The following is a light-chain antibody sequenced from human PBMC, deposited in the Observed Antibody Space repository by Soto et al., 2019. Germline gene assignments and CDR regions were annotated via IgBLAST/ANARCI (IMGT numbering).Light chain of an antibody. J-gene: IGKJ1*01. CDR2: KAS. Sequence: DIQMTQSPSTLTASVGDRVTITCRASQSITDWLAWYQQKPGKAPKFLIYKASNLEGGVPSRFSGSGSGTEFTLTISSVHPDNFATYYCQYWDNYSWTFGQGTMVEI. CDR1: QSITDW. CDR3: QYWDNYSWT. V-gene: IGKV1-5*03.